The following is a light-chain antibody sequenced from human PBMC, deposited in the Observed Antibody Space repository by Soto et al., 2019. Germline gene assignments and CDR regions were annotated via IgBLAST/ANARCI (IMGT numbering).Light chain of an antibody. CDR3: QQYNNWPRT. Sequence: EIVMTQSPATLSVSPGERATLSCRAGQNIHTNLAWYQQKPGQAPRLLFYGASTGATGVPARFSGSRSGAEFTLTISSLQSEDFAVYYCQQYNNWPRTFGQGTKVDIK. CDR1: QNIHTN. V-gene: IGKV3-15*01. J-gene: IGKJ1*01. CDR2: GAS.